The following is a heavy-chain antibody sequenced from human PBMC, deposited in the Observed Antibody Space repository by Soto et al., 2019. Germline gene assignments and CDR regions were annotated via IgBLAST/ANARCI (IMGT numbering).Heavy chain of an antibody. J-gene: IGHJ5*02. CDR3: ARDPPSITGTTSWFDP. D-gene: IGHD1-7*01. V-gene: IGHV1-18*01. CDR1: GGTFSSYA. CDR2: ISPNNGNT. Sequence: ASVKVSCKASGGTFSSYAISWVRQAPGQGLEWMGGISPNNGNTNYAQKLQGRVTMTTDTSTSTAYMELRSLRSDDTAVYYCARDPPSITGTTSWFDPWGQGTLVTVSS.